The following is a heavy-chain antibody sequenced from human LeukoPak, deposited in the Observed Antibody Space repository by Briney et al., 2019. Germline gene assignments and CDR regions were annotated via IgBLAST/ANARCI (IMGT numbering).Heavy chain of an antibody. J-gene: IGHJ4*02. CDR2: ISSSSSYI. D-gene: IGHD3-3*01. Sequence: PGGSLRLSCAASGFTFSSYSMNWVRQAPGKGLEWVSSISSSSSYIYYADSVKGRFTISRDNAKNSLYPQMNSLRAEDTAVYYCARGKFIYDFWSGLEGWGQGTLVTVSS. CDR3: ARGKFIYDFWSGLEG. CDR1: GFTFSSYS. V-gene: IGHV3-21*01.